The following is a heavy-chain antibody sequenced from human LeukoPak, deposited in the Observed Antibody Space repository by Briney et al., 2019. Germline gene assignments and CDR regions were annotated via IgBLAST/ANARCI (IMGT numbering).Heavy chain of an antibody. D-gene: IGHD3-3*01. Sequence: GGSLRLSCAASGFTFRSHGMHWVRQAPGKGLEWVSVIYSGGSTYYADSVKGRFTISRDNSKNTLYLQMNSLRAEDTAVYYCARSYYDFSHWGQGTLVTVSS. CDR1: GFTFRSHG. CDR3: ARSYYDFSH. CDR2: IYSGGST. V-gene: IGHV3-53*01. J-gene: IGHJ4*02.